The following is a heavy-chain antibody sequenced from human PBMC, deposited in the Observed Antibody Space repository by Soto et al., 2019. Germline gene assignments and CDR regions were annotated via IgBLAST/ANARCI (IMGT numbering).Heavy chain of an antibody. J-gene: IGHJ4*02. CDR3: TRGYGWCPDY. CDR2: INACNGNT. CDR1: GYTFTSYA. Sequence: QVQLVQSGAEVKKPGASVKVSCKASGYTFTSYAIHWVRQAPGQRLEWMGWINACNGNTKYSQKFQDRVTITRDTSSSKAYMELSSVRAEYTCVYYCTRGYGWCPDYWGQGTLVTVSS. D-gene: IGHD6-19*01. V-gene: IGHV1-3*01.